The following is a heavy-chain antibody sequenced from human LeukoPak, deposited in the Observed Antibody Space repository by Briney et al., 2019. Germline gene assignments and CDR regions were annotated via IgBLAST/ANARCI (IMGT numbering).Heavy chain of an antibody. CDR1: GYTFTSYA. V-gene: IGHV1-3*03. J-gene: IGHJ4*02. D-gene: IGHD2-21*02. Sequence: ASVKVSCKASGYTFTSYAMHWVRQAPGQRLEWMGWINAGNGNTKYSQEFQGRVTITRDTSASTAYMELSSLRSEDMAVYYCARDGAGVVTAGVDYWGQGTLVTVSS. CDR3: ARDGAGVVTAGVDY. CDR2: INAGNGNT.